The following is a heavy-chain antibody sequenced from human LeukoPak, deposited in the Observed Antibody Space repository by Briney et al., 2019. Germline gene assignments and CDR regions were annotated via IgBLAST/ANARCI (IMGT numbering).Heavy chain of an antibody. V-gene: IGHV4-59*01. CDR1: GGSISSYY. CDR2: IYNCGST. CDR3: ARVLGYCSGGSCHGRFDP. Sequence: SETLSLTCTVSGGSISSYYWSWIRQPPGKGLEWIGYIYNCGSTNNNPSLKNRVTKSVDTSKNQFSLKLSSVTAADTAVYYCARVLGYCSGGSCHGRFDPWGQGTLVTVSS. J-gene: IGHJ5*02. D-gene: IGHD2-15*01.